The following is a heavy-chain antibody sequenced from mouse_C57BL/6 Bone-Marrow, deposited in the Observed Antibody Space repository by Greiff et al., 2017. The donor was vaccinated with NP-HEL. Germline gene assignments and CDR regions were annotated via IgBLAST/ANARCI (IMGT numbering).Heavy chain of an antibody. CDR3: ARQGDYYGSRSWFAY. V-gene: IGHV5-12*01. D-gene: IGHD1-1*01. J-gene: IGHJ3*01. Sequence: EVQRVESGGGLVQPGGSLKLSCAASGFTFSDYYMYWVRQTPEKRLEWVAYISNGGGSTYYPDTVKGRFTISRDNAKNTLYLQMSRLKSEDTAMYYCARQGDYYGSRSWFAYWGQGTLVTVSA. CDR2: ISNGGGST. CDR1: GFTFSDYY.